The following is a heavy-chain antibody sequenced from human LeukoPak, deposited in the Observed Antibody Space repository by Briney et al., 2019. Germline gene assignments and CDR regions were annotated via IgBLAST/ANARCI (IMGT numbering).Heavy chain of an antibody. CDR1: GGSISSYY. CDR2: IYYSGST. D-gene: IGHD3-16*02. CDR3: ARGGIMITFGGVIALNWFDP. Sequence: SETLSLTCTVSGGSISSYYWSWIRQPPGKGLERIGYIYYSGSTNYNPSLKSRVTISVDTSKNQFSLKLSSVTAADTAVYYCARGGIMITFGGVIALNWFDPWGQGTLVTVSS. V-gene: IGHV4-59*01. J-gene: IGHJ5*02.